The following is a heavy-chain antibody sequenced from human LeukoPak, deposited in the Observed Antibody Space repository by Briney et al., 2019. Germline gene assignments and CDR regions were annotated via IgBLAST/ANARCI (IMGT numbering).Heavy chain of an antibody. CDR2: ISSSSSYI. CDR1: GFTFSSYS. D-gene: IGHD6-13*01. V-gene: IGHV3-21*01. CDR3: ARGWYGSAWYSDS. Sequence: KSGGSLRLSCAASGFTFSSYSMNWVRQAPGKGLEWVSSISSSSSYIYYADSVKGRFAISRDNAKKSLFLQMNGLRAEDTAVYYCARGWYGSAWYSDSWGQGTLVTVSS. J-gene: IGHJ5*01.